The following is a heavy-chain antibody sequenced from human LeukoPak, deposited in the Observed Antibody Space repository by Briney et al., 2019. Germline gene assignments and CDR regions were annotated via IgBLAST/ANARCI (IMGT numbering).Heavy chain of an antibody. CDR3: AASSPITIFGVFGMDV. V-gene: IGHV1-58*02. D-gene: IGHD3-3*01. Sequence: SVTVSCKASGFTFTSSAMQWVPQARGQGLEWIGWIVVGSGNTNYAQKFQERVTITRDMSTSTAYMELSSLRSEDTAVYYCAASSPITIFGVFGMDVWGQGTTVTVSS. CDR2: IVVGSGNT. J-gene: IGHJ6*02. CDR1: GFTFTSSA.